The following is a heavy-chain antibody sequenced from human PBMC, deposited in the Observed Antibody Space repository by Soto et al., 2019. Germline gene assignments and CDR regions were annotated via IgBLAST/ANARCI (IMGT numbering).Heavy chain of an antibody. V-gene: IGHV3-30-3*01. Sequence: QVQLVESGGGVVQPGRSLRLSCAASGFTFSSYSMHWVRQAPGKGLEWAALISYDGSYKYYADSVKGRFSVSRDNSKNTLYLQMNSLRVDDTAVYYCARDPGYYGTHWYFDLWGRGTLVTVSS. J-gene: IGHJ2*01. CDR3: ARDPGYYGTHWYFDL. CDR2: ISYDGSYK. CDR1: GFTFSSYS. D-gene: IGHD1-26*01.